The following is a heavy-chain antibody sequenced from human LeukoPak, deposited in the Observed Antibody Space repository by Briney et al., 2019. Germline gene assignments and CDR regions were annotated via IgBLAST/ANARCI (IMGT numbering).Heavy chain of an antibody. J-gene: IGHJ4*02. Sequence: SETLSLTCAVYGGSFSGDYWSWIRQPPGKGLEWIGYIYYSGSTYYNPSLKSRVTISVDTSKNQFSLKLSSVTAADTAVYYCASNYYDSSGYYSRFDYWGQGTLVTVSS. D-gene: IGHD3-22*01. V-gene: IGHV4-34*09. CDR3: ASNYYDSSGYYSRFDY. CDR2: IYYSGST. CDR1: GGSFSGDY.